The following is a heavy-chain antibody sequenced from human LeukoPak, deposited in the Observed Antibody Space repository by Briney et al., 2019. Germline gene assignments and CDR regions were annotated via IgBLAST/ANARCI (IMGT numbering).Heavy chain of an antibody. J-gene: IGHJ4*02. V-gene: IGHV3-30*03. CDR3: ARRLYYFDY. CDR2: ISYDGSNK. CDR1: GFTFSSYG. D-gene: IGHD4/OR15-4a*01. Sequence: GGSLRLSCAASGFTFSSYGMHWVRQAPGKGLEWVAVISYDGSNKYYADSVKGRFTISRDNSKNTLYLQMNSLRAEDTAVYYCARRLYYFDYWGQGTLVTVSS.